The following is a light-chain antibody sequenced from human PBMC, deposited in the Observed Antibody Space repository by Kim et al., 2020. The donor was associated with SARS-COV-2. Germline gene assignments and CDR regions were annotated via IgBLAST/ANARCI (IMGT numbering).Light chain of an antibody. Sequence: ASVGNRVTITCRASQGISTLLSWYQQTPGKAPKLLIYAASTLQSGVPSMFSGDGSGTDFTLTISSLQPEDFATYYCQQANSFPLTFGGGTKVDIK. CDR3: QQANSFPLT. CDR1: QGISTL. J-gene: IGKJ4*01. CDR2: AAS. V-gene: IGKV1-12*01.